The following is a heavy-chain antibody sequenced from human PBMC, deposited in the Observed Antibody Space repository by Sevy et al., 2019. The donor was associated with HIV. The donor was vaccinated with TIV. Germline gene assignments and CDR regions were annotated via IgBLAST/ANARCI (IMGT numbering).Heavy chain of an antibody. Sequence: GESLKISCEGSGFSFSSYWIHWVRQMPGKGLEWMATIHPGNSETRYRSSFQGQVTISADKSINTAYLQWSRLSASDTAIYHCFLRAHTDSCGYYYRYGMDVWGQGTTVTVSS. V-gene: IGHV5-51*01. J-gene: IGHJ6*02. D-gene: IGHD3-3*01. CDR2: IHPGNSET. CDR3: FLRAHTDSCGYYYRYGMDV. CDR1: GFSFSSYW.